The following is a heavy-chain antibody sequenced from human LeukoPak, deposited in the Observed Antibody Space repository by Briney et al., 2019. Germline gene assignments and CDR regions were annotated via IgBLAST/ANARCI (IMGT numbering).Heavy chain of an antibody. CDR3: AKDSRTGSRRAFDS. CDR2: ITIGGTT. J-gene: IGHJ4*02. CDR1: GFTFTNYA. V-gene: IGHV3-23*01. D-gene: IGHD1-26*01. Sequence: GGSLRLSCAASGFTFTNYAITWVRQPPGTGLGLVSTITIGGTTYHADSVKGRFTISRDNSKNTLYLQMNSLRPEDTAVYSCAKDSRTGSRRAFDSWGQGTLVIVSS.